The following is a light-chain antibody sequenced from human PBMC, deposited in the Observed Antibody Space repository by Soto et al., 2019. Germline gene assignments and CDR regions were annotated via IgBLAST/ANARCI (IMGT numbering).Light chain of an antibody. CDR2: GAS. Sequence: EIVMTQSPATLSVSPGDRATLSCRASQSVSSNLAWYQQKPGQTPRLLIYGASTRATGIPVRFSGSGSGTEFTLTISSLQSEDFAVYYCQQYNNWPLTFGGGTKVDIK. V-gene: IGKV3-15*01. J-gene: IGKJ4*01. CDR3: QQYNNWPLT. CDR1: QSVSSN.